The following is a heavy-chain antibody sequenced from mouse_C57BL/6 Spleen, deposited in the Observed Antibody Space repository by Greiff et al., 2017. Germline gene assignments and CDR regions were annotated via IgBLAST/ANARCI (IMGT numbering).Heavy chain of an antibody. V-gene: IGHV3-6*01. CDR2: ISYDGSN. CDR1: GYSITSGYY. Sequence: DVKLQESGPGLVKPSQSLSLTCSVTGYSITSGYYWNWIRQFPGNKLEWMGYISYDGSNNYNPSLKNRISITRDTSKNQFFLKLNSVTTEDTATYYCARETGTYFDGWGTGTTVTVSS. J-gene: IGHJ1*03. D-gene: IGHD4-1*01. CDR3: ARETGTYFDG.